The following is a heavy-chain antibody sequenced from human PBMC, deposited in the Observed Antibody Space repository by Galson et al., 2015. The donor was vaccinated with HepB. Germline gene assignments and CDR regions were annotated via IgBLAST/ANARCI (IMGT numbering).Heavy chain of an antibody. V-gene: IGHV1-2*02. CDR1: GYTFTSHA. Sequence: SVKVSCKASGYTFTSHAMNWVRQAPGQGLEWMGWINPKSGATDFARKFQGRVTMTRDTSISTAHMELSRLRSDDTAVYYCARDRGRYCSGDSCYYYCYMDVWGKGTTVTVSS. J-gene: IGHJ6*03. CDR2: INPKSGAT. CDR3: ARDRGRYCSGDSCYYYCYMDV. D-gene: IGHD2-15*01.